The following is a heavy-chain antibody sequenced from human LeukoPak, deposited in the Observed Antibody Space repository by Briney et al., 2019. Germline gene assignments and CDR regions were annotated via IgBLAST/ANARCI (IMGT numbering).Heavy chain of an antibody. CDR3: ARGPYSYDSSGAFDI. CDR2: ISSSGST. V-gene: IGHV4-61*02. CDR1: GDSISSGDYY. J-gene: IGHJ3*02. Sequence: SETLFLTCTVSGDSISSGDYYWSWIRQPAGKGLEWIGRISSSGSTNYNPSLKSRVTISVDTSKNQFSLKLSSVTAADTAVYFCARGPYSYDSSGAFDIWGQGTMVTVSS. D-gene: IGHD3-22*01.